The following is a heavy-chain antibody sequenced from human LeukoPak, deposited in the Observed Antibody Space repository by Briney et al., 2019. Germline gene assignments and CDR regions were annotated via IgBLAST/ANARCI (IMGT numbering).Heavy chain of an antibody. CDR3: VRDPTIVGPKWYFDY. CDR2: INGGGSPI. V-gene: IGHV3-48*01. CDR1: GFIFSRDS. D-gene: IGHD1-26*01. J-gene: IGHJ4*02. Sequence: GGSLRLSCAASGFIFSRDSMNWVRQAPGKGLEWVAYINGGGSPIYYADSVRGRFTISRDNAKNSLYLQMNSLRAEDTAVYYCVRDPTIVGPKWYFDYWGQGTLVTVSS.